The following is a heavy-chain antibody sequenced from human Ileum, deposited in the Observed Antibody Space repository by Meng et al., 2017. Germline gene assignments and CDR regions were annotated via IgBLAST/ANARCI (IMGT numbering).Heavy chain of an antibody. CDR3: ARDHWGSLDY. CDR2: AST. CDR1: GGSVSSDGFQ. V-gene: IGHV4-61*08. J-gene: IGHJ4*02. D-gene: IGHD7-27*01. Sequence: QGQLRGSGPGPVRPAGTLSRICTVSGGSVSSDGFQWGWVRQPPGKGLEWIGYASTNYNPSLKSRVTISLDTSKNQFSLELSSVTAADTAVYYCARDHWGSLDYWGQGILVTVSS.